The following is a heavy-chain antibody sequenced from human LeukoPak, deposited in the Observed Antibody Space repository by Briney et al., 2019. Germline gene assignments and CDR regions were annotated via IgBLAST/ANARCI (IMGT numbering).Heavy chain of an antibody. Sequence: GESLKISCKGSGYSFTSYWIGWVRQMPGKGLEWMGIIYPGDSDTRYSPSFQGQVTIPADKSISTAYLQWSSLKASDTAMYYCVRLDSPHGDRRFDYWGQGTLVTVSS. CDR2: IYPGDSDT. J-gene: IGHJ4*02. CDR3: VRLDSPHGDRRFDY. V-gene: IGHV5-51*01. D-gene: IGHD4-17*01. CDR1: GYSFTSYW.